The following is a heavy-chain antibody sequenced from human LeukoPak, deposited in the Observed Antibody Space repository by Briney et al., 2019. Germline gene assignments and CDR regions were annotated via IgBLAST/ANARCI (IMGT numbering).Heavy chain of an antibody. Sequence: SETLSLTCTFSGGSISSYHWIWIRQTPGKGLEWIGYMYYTGASNYNPSLKSRVAISVDSSKNQFSLKVTSVTAADTAIYYCTTIKRGDIFGYFDFWGQGALVTVSS. J-gene: IGHJ4*02. CDR1: GGSISSYH. CDR2: MYYTGAS. CDR3: TTIKRGDIFGYFDF. V-gene: IGHV4-59*01. D-gene: IGHD5-18*01.